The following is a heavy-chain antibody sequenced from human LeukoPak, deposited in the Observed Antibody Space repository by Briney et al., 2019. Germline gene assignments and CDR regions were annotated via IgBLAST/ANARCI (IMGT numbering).Heavy chain of an antibody. J-gene: IGHJ6*04. D-gene: IGHD3-10*01. CDR1: GFTFTGYD. V-gene: IGHV3-23*01. CDR3: TLTLVRGRVYGMDV. Sequence: GGSLRLSCAASGFTFTGYDMNWVRQAPGQGLEWVSGTSASGGRTYYADSVKGRFTISRDNSKNTLYLQMNSLRAEDTAVYYCTLTLVRGRVYGMDVWGERTTVTVSS. CDR2: TSASGGRT.